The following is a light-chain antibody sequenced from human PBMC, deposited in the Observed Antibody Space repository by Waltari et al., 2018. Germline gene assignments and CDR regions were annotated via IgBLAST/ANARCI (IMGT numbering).Light chain of an antibody. J-gene: IGKJ1*01. CDR1: QSVSNY. CDR2: HAS. CDR3: QKYESLPAT. V-gene: IGKV3-20*01. Sequence: EIVLTQSPGSLSLSPGERATLSCRASQSVSNYLAWDQQKPGQAPRLLLYHASSRATGIPDRFSGSGFGTDFSLTISRLEPEDFAVYYCQKYESLPATFGQGTKVEIK.